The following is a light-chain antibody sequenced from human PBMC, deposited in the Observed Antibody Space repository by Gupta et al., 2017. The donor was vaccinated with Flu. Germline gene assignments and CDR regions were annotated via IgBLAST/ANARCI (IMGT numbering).Light chain of an antibody. CDR2: GAS. CDR1: QSVSSN. CDR3: QQDNTLYT. Sequence: SPATLSVSPGERATRSGRDSQSVSSNLEWYQQKPGQAPRLIIYGASNRATGIPARFSGSGYGTEFTLTSSSRQSEDFAVYYGQQDNTLYTFGQGTKLEIK. V-gene: IGKV3-15*01. J-gene: IGKJ2*01.